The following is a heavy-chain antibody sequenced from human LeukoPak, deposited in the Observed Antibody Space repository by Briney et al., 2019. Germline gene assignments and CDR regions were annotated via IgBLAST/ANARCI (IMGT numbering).Heavy chain of an antibody. Sequence: PSETLSLTCTVSGGSISSYYWSWIRQPPGKGLEWIGYIYYSGSTNYNPSLKSRVTISVDTSKNQFSLKLSSVTAADTAVYYCARGRPHYYYDSSGYLDYWGQGTLVTVSS. CDR1: GGSISSYY. J-gene: IGHJ4*02. CDR2: IYYSGST. D-gene: IGHD3-22*01. CDR3: ARGRPHYYYDSSGYLDY. V-gene: IGHV4-59*01.